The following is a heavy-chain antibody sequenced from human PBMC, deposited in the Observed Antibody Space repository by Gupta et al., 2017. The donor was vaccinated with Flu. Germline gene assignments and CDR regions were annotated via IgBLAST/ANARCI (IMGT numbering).Heavy chain of an antibody. CDR3: ARAGSSGVRGEAPCDS. J-gene: IGHJ4*02. D-gene: IGHD3-10*01. CDR2: IDGWSGNT. Sequence: QLQLVQSGPEVKKPGASVRVPCRTSGYSLVSSGVAWMRQAPGQGLEWMGWIDGWSGNTVYALKFQGRITMTTDTSTSTAYMELRSLSCDDTAKYYCARAGSSGVRGEAPCDSWGQGTLVTVSS. CDR1: GYSLVSSG. V-gene: IGHV1-18*04.